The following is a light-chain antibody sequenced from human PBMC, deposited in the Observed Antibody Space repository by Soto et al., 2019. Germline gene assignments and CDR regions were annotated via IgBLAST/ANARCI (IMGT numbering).Light chain of an antibody. CDR3: QQYYSYWT. Sequence: DIHMTQSPSTLSASVGDRVTITCRASQNIRSWLAWYQQRPGKAPKLLIFDASTLENGVPARFSGSRSGPEFSLTISSLQPDDFATYYCQQYYSYWTFGQGTKVDI. CDR1: QNIRSW. CDR2: DAS. V-gene: IGKV1-5*01. J-gene: IGKJ1*01.